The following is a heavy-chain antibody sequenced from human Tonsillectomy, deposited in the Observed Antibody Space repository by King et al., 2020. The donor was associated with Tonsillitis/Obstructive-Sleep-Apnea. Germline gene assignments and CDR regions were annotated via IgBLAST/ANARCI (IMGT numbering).Heavy chain of an antibody. V-gene: IGHV1-18*01. CDR1: GYTFTNYG. CDR2: ISAYNGNT. D-gene: IGHD5-12*01. Sequence: VQLVESGAEVKKPGASVKVSCKASGYTFTNYGFSWVRQSPGQGLEWMGWISAYNGNTNYAQKFQGRVTMTKDTSTSTAYMALGSLRSDDTAMYSCARTRGYSYYEMGNWFDPWGQGTLVTVSS. J-gene: IGHJ5*02. CDR3: ARTRGYSYYEMGNWFDP.